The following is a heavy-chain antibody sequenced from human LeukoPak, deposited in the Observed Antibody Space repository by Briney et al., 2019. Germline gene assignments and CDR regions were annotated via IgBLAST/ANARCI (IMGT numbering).Heavy chain of an antibody. V-gene: IGHV3-30*18. Sequence: GGSLRLSCAASGFTFSSYGMHWVRQAPGKGLGWVAVISYDGSNKYYADSVKGRFTISRGNSKNTLYLQMNSLRAEDTAVYYCAKESPKYYFDYWGQGTLVTVSS. CDR2: ISYDGSNK. CDR3: AKESPKYYFDY. J-gene: IGHJ4*02. CDR1: GFTFSSYG.